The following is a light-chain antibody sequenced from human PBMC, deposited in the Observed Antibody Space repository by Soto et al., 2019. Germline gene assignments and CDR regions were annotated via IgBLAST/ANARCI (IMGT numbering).Light chain of an antibody. CDR3: QQANSFPIT. CDR1: QDIRSW. J-gene: IGKJ5*01. V-gene: IGKV1-12*01. CDR2: AAS. Sequence: DIQLTQSPSSVSASIGDRVTITCWASQDIRSWLAWYQQKAGKAPKLVISAASTLQRGVPSRFSGSGFGTNLTLAITSLQPEDFATYYCQQANSFPITFGQGTRLDIK.